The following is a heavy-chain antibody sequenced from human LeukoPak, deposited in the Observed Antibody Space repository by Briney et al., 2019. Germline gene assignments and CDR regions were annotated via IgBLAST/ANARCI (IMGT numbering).Heavy chain of an antibody. CDR3: ARSYYDILTGYSSYWYFDL. J-gene: IGHJ2*01. CDR1: GFTFSSYS. CDR2: ISSSSSYI. Sequence: GGSLRLSCAASGFTFSSYSMNWVRQAPGKGLEWVSSISSSSSYIYYADSVKGRFTISRDNAKNSLYLQMNSLRAEDTAVYYCARSYYDILTGYSSYWYFDLWGRGTLVTVSS. D-gene: IGHD3-9*01. V-gene: IGHV3-21*01.